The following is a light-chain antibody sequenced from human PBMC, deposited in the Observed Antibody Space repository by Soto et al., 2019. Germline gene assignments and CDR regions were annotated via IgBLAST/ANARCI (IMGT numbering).Light chain of an antibody. CDR2: EVV. Sequence: QSALTQPPSASGSPGQSVTISCTGTKSDIGVYDFVSWYQHPPGKAPRLIIYEVVQRPSGVPDRFSGSKSGNTASLTVSGLQAADEADYFCKSYAGSKTEVFGSATKVTVL. CDR1: KSDIGVYDF. J-gene: IGLJ1*01. CDR3: KSYAGSKTEV. V-gene: IGLV2-8*01.